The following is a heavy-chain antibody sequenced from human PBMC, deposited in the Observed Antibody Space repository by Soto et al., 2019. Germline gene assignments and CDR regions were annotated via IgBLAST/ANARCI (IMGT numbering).Heavy chain of an antibody. CDR3: ARKPLMPVAALNLHFDY. CDR1: GGSFSGYY. Sequence: SETLSLTCAVYGGSFSGYYWSWIRQPPGKGLEWIGEINHSGSTNYNPSLKSRVTISVDTSKNQFSLKLSSVTAADTAVYYCARKPLMPVAALNLHFDYWDQGTLVTVSS. V-gene: IGHV4-34*01. CDR2: INHSGST. J-gene: IGHJ4*02. D-gene: IGHD6-13*01.